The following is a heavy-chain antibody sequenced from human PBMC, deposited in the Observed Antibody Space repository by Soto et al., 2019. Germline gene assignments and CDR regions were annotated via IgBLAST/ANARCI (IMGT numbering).Heavy chain of an antibody. J-gene: IGHJ4*02. CDR3: ARHDPLTTVTSSPGNLDY. CDR1: GGSISSYY. V-gene: IGHV4-59*08. Sequence: QVQLQESGPGLVKPSETLSLTCTVSGGSISSYYWSWIRQPPGKRLEYIGYIHHSGRTTYNPFLQSRVTISVDASKNQFSLRLNSVNAADTAVYYCARHDPLTTVTSSPGNLDYWGQGTLVTVSS. D-gene: IGHD4-17*01. CDR2: IHHSGRT.